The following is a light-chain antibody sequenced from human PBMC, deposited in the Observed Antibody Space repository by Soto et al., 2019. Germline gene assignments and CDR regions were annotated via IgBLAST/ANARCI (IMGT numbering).Light chain of an antibody. CDR2: EVS. CDR3: SSYTSSSTQV. CDR1: SSEVGGYNY. J-gene: IGLJ1*01. V-gene: IGLV2-14*01. Sequence: QSALTQPASVSGSPGQSITISCTGTSSEVGGYNYVSWYQQLPGKAPKLMIYEVSNRPSGVSNRFSGSKSGNTASLTISGLQAEDEADYYCSSYTSSSTQVFGTGTKLTVL.